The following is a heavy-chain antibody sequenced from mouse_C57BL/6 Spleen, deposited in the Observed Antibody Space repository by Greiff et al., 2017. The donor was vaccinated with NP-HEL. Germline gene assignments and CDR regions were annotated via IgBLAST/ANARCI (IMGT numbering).Heavy chain of an antibody. CDR1: GYSFTGYF. D-gene: IGHD5-1*01. V-gene: IGHV1-20*01. CDR2: INPYNGDT. Sequence: VQLQQSGPELVKPGDSVKISCKASGYSFTGYFMNWVMQSHGKSLEWIGRINPYNGDTFYNQKFTGKATLTVDKSSSTAHMELRSLTSEDSAVYYCARSEEYARRPWFAYWGQGALVTVSA. CDR3: ARSEEYARRPWFAY. J-gene: IGHJ3*01.